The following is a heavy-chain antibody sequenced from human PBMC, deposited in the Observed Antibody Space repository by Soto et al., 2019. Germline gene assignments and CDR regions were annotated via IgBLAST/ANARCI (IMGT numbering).Heavy chain of an antibody. CDR3: ARESYYDYIWGSYRLYDY. D-gene: IGHD3-16*02. Sequence: KPSETLSLTCTVSGGSISSGGYYWSWIRQHPGKGLEWIGYIYYSGSTYYNPSLKSRVTISVDTSKNQFSLKLSSVTAADTAVYYCARESYYDYIWGSYRLYDYWGQGTLVTVSS. V-gene: IGHV4-31*03. CDR1: GGSISSGGYY. J-gene: IGHJ4*02. CDR2: IYYSGST.